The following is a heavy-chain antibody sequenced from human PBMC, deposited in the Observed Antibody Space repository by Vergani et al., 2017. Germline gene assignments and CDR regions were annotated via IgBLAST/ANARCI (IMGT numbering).Heavy chain of an antibody. CDR3: ARDRHDSSPSEIDY. CDR1: GFTFSSYA. V-gene: IGHV3-23*01. CDR2: ISGSGGST. J-gene: IGHJ4*02. D-gene: IGHD3-22*01. Sequence: EVQLLESGGGLVQPGGSLSLSCAASGFTFSSYAMSWVRQAPGKGLEWVSAISGSGGSTYYADSVKGRFTITRDNSKNTLYLQMNSLRAEDTAVYYCARDRHDSSPSEIDYWGQGTLVTVSS.